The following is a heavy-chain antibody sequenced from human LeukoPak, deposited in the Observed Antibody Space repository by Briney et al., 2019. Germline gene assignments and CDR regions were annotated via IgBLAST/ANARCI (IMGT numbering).Heavy chain of an antibody. D-gene: IGHD1-26*01. V-gene: IGHV4-59*11. J-gene: IGHJ4*02. CDR1: GGSIGSHY. Sequence: SSETLSLTCSVSGGSIGSHYWSWMRQPPGKGLEWIGYIHYTGSTDYNPSLKSRVTISIDTSKNQLSLNLNSVTAADAAVYYCARSDGAGATDYWGQGTLVSVSS. CDR3: ARSDGAGATDY. CDR2: IHYTGST.